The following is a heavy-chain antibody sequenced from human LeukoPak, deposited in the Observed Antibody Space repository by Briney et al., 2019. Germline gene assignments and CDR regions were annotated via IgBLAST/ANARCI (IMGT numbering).Heavy chain of an antibody. CDR2: ISGSGGST. Sequence: GGSLRLSCAASGFTFSSYAMSWVRQAPGKGLEWVSAISGSGGSTYYADSVKGRFTISRDNSKNTLYLQMNSLRAEDTAVYYCARGRFCDSGNCYLDYWGQGTLVTVSS. J-gene: IGHJ4*02. CDR3: ARGRFCDSGNCYLDY. D-gene: IGHD4-23*01. CDR1: GFTFSSYA. V-gene: IGHV3-23*01.